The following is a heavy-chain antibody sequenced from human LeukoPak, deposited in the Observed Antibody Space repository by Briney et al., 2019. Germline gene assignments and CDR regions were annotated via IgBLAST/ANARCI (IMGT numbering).Heavy chain of an antibody. V-gene: IGHV4-59*08. CDR3: ARQRYNWNDWGAGFDY. Sequence: SETLSLTCTVSGGSISSYYWSWIRQPPGKGLEWIGYIYYGGSTNYNPSLKSRVTISVDTSKNQFSLKLSSVTAADTAVYYCARQRYNWNDWGAGFDYWGQGTLVTVSS. D-gene: IGHD1-1*01. CDR1: GGSISSYY. CDR2: IYYGGST. J-gene: IGHJ4*02.